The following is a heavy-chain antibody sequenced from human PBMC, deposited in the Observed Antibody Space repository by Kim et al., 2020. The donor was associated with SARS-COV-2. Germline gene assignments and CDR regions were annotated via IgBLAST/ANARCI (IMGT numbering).Heavy chain of an antibody. Sequence: ASVKVSCKTSGYTFTSYYMHWVRQAPGQGLELMGIINPSGGSTSYAQKFQGRVTRTRDTSTSTVYMELSSLRSEDTAVYYCARAVYSSGWYVAYYYYYYGMDVWGQGATVTVSS. J-gene: IGHJ6*01. CDR3: ARAVYSSGWYVAYYYYYYGMDV. D-gene: IGHD6-19*01. V-gene: IGHV1-46*01. CDR2: INPSGGST. CDR1: GYTFTSYY.